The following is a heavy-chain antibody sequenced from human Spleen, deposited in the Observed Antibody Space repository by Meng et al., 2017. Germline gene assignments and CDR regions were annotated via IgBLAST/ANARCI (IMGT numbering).Heavy chain of an antibody. V-gene: IGHV4-59*12. CDR3: ARDLLGSSSWYYYYGMDV. CDR1: GGSISSYY. Sequence: SETLSLTCTVSGGSISSYYWSWIRQPPGKGLEWIGFIYYSGNTNYNPSLKSRVTISVDTSRNQFSLNLSSVTAADTAVYYCARDLLGSSSWYYYYGMDVWGQGTTVTVSS. J-gene: IGHJ6*02. CDR2: IYYSGNT. D-gene: IGHD6-13*01.